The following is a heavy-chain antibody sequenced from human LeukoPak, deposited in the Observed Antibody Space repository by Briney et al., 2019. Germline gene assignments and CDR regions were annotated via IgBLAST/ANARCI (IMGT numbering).Heavy chain of an antibody. V-gene: IGHV3-30*02. CDR1: RFTFSSYG. D-gene: IGHD3-9*01. CDR2: IRYDGSNK. Sequence: PGGSLRLSCSASRFTFSSYGMHWVRQAPGKGLEWVAFIRYDGSNKYYADSVKGRFTISRDNSKNTLYLQMNSLRAEDTAVYYCAKDYYDILTGYYYFDYWGQGTLVTVSS. CDR3: AKDYYDILTGYYYFDY. J-gene: IGHJ4*02.